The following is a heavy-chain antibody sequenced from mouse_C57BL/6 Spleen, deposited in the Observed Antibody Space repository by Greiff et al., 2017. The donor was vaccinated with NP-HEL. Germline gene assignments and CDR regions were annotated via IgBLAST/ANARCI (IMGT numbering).Heavy chain of an antibody. CDR2: IYPRSGNT. D-gene: IGHD1-1*01. Sequence: QVQLQQSGAELARPGASVKLSCKASGYTFTSYGISWVKQRTGQGLEWIGEIYPRSGNTYYNEKFKGKATLTADKSSSTAYMELRSLTSEDSAVYFCAKGDYYGSSPGWFAYWGQGTLVTVSA. V-gene: IGHV1-81*01. J-gene: IGHJ3*01. CDR3: AKGDYYGSSPGWFAY. CDR1: GYTFTSYG.